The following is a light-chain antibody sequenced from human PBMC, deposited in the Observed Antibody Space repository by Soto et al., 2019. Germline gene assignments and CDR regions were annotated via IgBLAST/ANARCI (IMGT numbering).Light chain of an antibody. Sequence: DIQMTQSPSTLSGSVGDRVTITCRASHTISSWLAWYQQKPGKAPKLLIYKASTLKSGVPSRFSGSGSGTEFTLTISSLQPDDFATYYCQQYSTYTPRTFGQGTKVDI. CDR1: HTISSW. J-gene: IGKJ1*01. V-gene: IGKV1-5*03. CDR2: KAS. CDR3: QQYSTYTPRT.